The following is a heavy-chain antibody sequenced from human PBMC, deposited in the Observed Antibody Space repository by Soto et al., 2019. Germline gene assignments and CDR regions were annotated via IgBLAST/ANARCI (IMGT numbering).Heavy chain of an antibody. J-gene: IGHJ4*02. CDR3: ASGASRWSPYFFDS. Sequence: QAQVVQSGAEVRKPGSSVKLSCKASEGTFNSYAIAWVRQAPGQGLEWMGGIIPYYNTLNYAQKFQDRVTITADDSTNTVYMELSSLRSDATAVYFCASGASRWSPYFFDSWAQGTLVTVSS. D-gene: IGHD6-13*01. V-gene: IGHV1-69*01. CDR1: EGTFNSYA. CDR2: IIPYYNTL.